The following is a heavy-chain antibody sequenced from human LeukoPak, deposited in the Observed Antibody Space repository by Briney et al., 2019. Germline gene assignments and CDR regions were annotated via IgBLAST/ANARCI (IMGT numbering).Heavy chain of an antibody. J-gene: IGHJ5*02. Sequence: GGSLRLSCAASGFTFSSYEMNWVRQAPGKGLEWVSYISRSDSTIYYADSVKGRFTISRENAKNQLYLQMNSLRAADTAVYYCARETREEGYRSSWYSPALFDPWGQGTLVTVSS. V-gene: IGHV3-48*03. CDR2: ISRSDSTI. D-gene: IGHD6-13*01. CDR1: GFTFSSYE. CDR3: ARETREEGYRSSWYSPALFDP.